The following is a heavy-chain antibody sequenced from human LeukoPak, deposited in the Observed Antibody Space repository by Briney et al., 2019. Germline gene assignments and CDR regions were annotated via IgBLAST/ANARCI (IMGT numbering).Heavy chain of an antibody. V-gene: IGHV4-4*07. CDR2: IYTSGST. CDR3: ARDLQGNVAVPAAILGD. D-gene: IGHD2-2*01. Sequence: SETLSLTCTVSGGSISSYYWSWIRQPAGKGLEWIGRIYTSGSTNYNPSLKSRVTMSVDTSKNQFSLKLSSVTAADTAVYYCARDLQGNVAVPAAILGDWGQGGLVTVSS. J-gene: IGHJ4*02. CDR1: GGSISSYY.